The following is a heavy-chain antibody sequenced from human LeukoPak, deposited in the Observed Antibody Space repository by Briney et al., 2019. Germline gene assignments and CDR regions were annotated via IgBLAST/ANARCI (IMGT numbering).Heavy chain of an antibody. CDR1: GGSISSYY. CDR2: IYYSGST. CDR3: AEGGLQYDRFDY. V-gene: IGHV4-59*01. Sequence: PSETLSLTCTVSGGSISSYYWSWIRQPPGKGLEWIGYIYYSGSTNYNPSLKSRVTISVDTSKNQFSLKLSSVTAADTAVYYCAEGGLQYDRFDYWGQGTLVTVSS. D-gene: IGHD1-1*01. J-gene: IGHJ4*02.